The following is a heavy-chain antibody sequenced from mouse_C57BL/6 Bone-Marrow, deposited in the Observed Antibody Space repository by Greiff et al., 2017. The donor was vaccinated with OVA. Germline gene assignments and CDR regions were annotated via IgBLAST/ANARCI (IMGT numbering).Heavy chain of an antibody. CDR1: GFTFSSYG. CDR3: ARRFHYYGSSWFAY. Sequence: EVHLVESGGDLVKPGGSLKLSCAASGFTFSSYGMSWVRQTPDKRLEWVATISSGGSYTYYPDSVKGRFTISRDNAKNTLYLQMSSLKSEDTAMYYCARRFHYYGSSWFAYWGQGTRVTVSA. V-gene: IGHV5-6*01. J-gene: IGHJ3*01. CDR2: ISSGGSYT. D-gene: IGHD1-1*01.